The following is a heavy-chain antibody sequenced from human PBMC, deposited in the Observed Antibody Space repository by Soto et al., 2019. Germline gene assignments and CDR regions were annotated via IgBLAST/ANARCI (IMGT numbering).Heavy chain of an antibody. CDR2: IIPILGIA. D-gene: IGHD2-2*01. Sequence: ASVKVSCKASGGTFSSYTISWVRQAPGQGLEWMGRIIPILGIANYAQKFQGRVTITADKSTSTAYMELSSLRSEDTAVYYCASMYCSSTSCYYLQGARDDNWFDPWGQGTLVTVSS. V-gene: IGHV1-69*02. CDR1: GGTFSSYT. J-gene: IGHJ5*02. CDR3: ASMYCSSTSCYYLQGARDDNWFDP.